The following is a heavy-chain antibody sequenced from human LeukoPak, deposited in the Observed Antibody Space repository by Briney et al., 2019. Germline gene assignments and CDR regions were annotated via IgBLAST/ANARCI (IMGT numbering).Heavy chain of an antibody. V-gene: IGHV7-4-1*02. J-gene: IGHJ4*02. CDR3: ARGRVGDYVTKDY. Sequence: PEASVKVSCKASGGTFSDHAINWVRQAPGQGLEWMGWINTNTGNPTYAQGFTGRFVFSLDTSVSTAYLQISSLKAEDTAVYYCARGRVGDYVTKDYWGQGTLVTVSS. CDR1: GGTFSDHA. D-gene: IGHD4-17*01. CDR2: INTNTGNP.